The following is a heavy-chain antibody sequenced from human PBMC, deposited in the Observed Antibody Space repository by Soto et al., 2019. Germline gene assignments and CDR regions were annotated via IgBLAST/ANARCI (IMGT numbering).Heavy chain of an antibody. Sequence: ASGKSSCNASGGTFSSYAISWVRQAPGPGLEWMGEIIPIFGTANYAQKFQGRVTITADESASTAYMELSSLRSEHTAVCYCGSCRYSGIYQPDCRRDL. CDR1: GGTFSSYA. J-gene: IGHJ2*01. CDR3: GSCRYSGIYQPDCRRDL. D-gene: IGHD1-26*01. CDR2: IIPIFGTA. V-gene: IGHV1-69*01.